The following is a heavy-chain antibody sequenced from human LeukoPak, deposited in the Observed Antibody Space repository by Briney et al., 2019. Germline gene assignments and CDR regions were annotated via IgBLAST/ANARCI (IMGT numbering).Heavy chain of an antibody. Sequence: PSETLSLTCTASGGSISSYYWSWIRLPPGKGLEWIGYIYYTGATYYNPSLKGRVTISLDTSKNQFSLKLSSVTAADAAVYYCARAGYSYGTGYYFDYWGQGALVTVSS. J-gene: IGHJ4*02. CDR2: IYYTGAT. V-gene: IGHV4-59*01. D-gene: IGHD5-18*01. CDR1: GGSISSYY. CDR3: ARAGYSYGTGYYFDY.